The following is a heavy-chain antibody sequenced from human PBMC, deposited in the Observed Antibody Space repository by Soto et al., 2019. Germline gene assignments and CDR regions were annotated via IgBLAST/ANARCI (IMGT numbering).Heavy chain of an antibody. J-gene: IGHJ4*02. Sequence: GASVKASCKSSGYTFTSYAMHWVRQAPRQRLEWMGWINAGNGNTKYSQKFQGRVTITRDTSASTAYMELSSLRSEDTAVYYCARVTRQWELLNYWGQGALVTVSS. CDR2: INAGNGNT. CDR3: ARVTRQWELLNY. CDR1: GYTFTSYA. V-gene: IGHV1-3*01. D-gene: IGHD1-26*01.